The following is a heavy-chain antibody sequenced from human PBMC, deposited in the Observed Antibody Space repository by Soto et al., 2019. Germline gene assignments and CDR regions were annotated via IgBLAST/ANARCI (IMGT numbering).Heavy chain of an antibody. D-gene: IGHD3-22*01. V-gene: IGHV4-38-2*01. CDR1: GYSISSGYY. Sequence: SETLSLTCAVSGYSISSGYYWGWIRQPPGKGLEWIGSIYHSGSTYYNPSLKSRVTISVDTSKNQFSLKLSSVTAADTAVYYCARGGSYYYDSSGYYDFDYWGQGTLVTVS. J-gene: IGHJ4*02. CDR3: ARGGSYYYDSSGYYDFDY. CDR2: IYHSGST.